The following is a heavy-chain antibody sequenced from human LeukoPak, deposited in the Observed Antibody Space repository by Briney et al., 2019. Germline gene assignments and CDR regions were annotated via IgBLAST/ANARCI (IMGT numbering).Heavy chain of an antibody. CDR2: ISSSSSYI. CDR1: GFTFSSYS. D-gene: IGHD6-19*01. Sequence: GGSLRFSCAASGFTFSSYSTNWVRQAPGKGLEWVSSISSSSSYIYYADSVKGRFAISRDNAKNSLYLQMNSLRAEDTAVYYCAREHTPFGSGCTAAYWGQGTLVTVSS. CDR3: AREHTPFGSGCTAAY. V-gene: IGHV3-21*01. J-gene: IGHJ4*02.